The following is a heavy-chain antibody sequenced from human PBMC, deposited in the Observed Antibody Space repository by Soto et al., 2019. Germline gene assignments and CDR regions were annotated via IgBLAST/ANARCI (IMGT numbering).Heavy chain of an antibody. CDR3: ARVGPRIAAAGTNNWFDP. CDR2: INTNTGNP. Sequence: GASVKVSCKASGYTFTSYAMNWVRQAPGQGLEWMGWINTNTGNPTYAQGFTGRFVFSLDTSVSTAYLQICSLKAEDTAVYYCARVGPRIAAAGTNNWFDPWGQGTLVTVSS. CDR1: GYTFTSYA. D-gene: IGHD6-13*01. J-gene: IGHJ5*02. V-gene: IGHV7-4-1*01.